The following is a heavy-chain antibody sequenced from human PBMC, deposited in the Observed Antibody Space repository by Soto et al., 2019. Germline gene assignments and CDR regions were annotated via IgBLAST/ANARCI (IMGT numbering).Heavy chain of an antibody. J-gene: IGHJ4*02. Sequence: EVQLVESGGGLVQPGGSLRLSCAASGFTFSSYSMNWVRQAPGKGLEWVSYISSSSSTIYYADSVKGRFTISRDNAKNSLYLQMNSLRAEDTAVYYCARESITIFGVVIPPVYWGQGTPVTVSP. V-gene: IGHV3-48*01. CDR2: ISSSSSTI. D-gene: IGHD3-3*01. CDR1: GFTFSSYS. CDR3: ARESITIFGVVIPPVY.